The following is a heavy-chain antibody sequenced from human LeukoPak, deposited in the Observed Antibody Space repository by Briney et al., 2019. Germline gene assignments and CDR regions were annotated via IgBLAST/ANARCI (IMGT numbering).Heavy chain of an antibody. CDR2: IYYSGST. J-gene: IGHJ6*02. Sequence: PSETLSLTCAVYGGSFSGYYWSWIRQPPGKGLEWIGYIYYSGSTNYNPSLKSRVAISVDTSKNHFSLKLSSVTAADTAVYYCARGTVTAFYGMDVWGQGTTVTVSS. CDR3: ARGTVTAFYGMDV. V-gene: IGHV4-59*01. CDR1: GGSFSGYY. D-gene: IGHD4-17*01.